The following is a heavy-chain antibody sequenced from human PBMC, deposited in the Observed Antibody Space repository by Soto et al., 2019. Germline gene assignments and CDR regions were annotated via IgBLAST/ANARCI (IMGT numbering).Heavy chain of an antibody. D-gene: IGHD6-6*01. CDR3: ARGIEEVAARPFRPLYYYYGMDV. Sequence: GPSVKVSCKASGYTFTSYYMHWVRQAPGQGLEWMGIINPSGGSTSYAQKFQGRVTMTRDTSTSTVYMELSSLRSEDTAVYYCARGIEEVAARPFRPLYYYYGMDVWGQGTTVTVSS. CDR1: GYTFTSYY. J-gene: IGHJ6*02. CDR2: INPSGGST. V-gene: IGHV1-46*01.